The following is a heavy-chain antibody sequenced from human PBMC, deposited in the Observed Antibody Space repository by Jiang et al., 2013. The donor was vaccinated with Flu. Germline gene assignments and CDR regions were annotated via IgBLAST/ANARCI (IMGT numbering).Heavy chain of an antibody. Sequence: VQLLESGGGLVQPGGSLRLSCAASGFTFSIYAMSWVRQAPGKGLEWVSAISGSGGNTYYADSVKGRFTISGDNSKNTLYLQMNSLRAEDTAVYYCAKANYYDSGRYFDYWGQGTLVTVSS. V-gene: IGHV3-23*01. CDR2: ISGSGGNT. CDR1: GFTFSIYA. D-gene: IGHD3-22*01. J-gene: IGHJ4*02. CDR3: AKANYYDSGRYFDY.